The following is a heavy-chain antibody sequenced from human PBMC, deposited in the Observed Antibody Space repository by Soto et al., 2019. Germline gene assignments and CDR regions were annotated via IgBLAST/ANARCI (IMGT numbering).Heavy chain of an antibody. CDR1: GFTVSSNY. CDR2: IYSGGST. CDR3: ARDRNYGSGSYRGYFDY. V-gene: IGHV3-53*01. J-gene: IGHJ4*02. Sequence: GGSLRLSCAASGFTVSSNYMSWVRQAPGKGLEWVSVIYSGGSTYYADSVKGRFTISRDNSKNTLYLQMNSLRAEDTAVYYCARDRNYGSGSYRGYFDYWGQGTLVTVSS. D-gene: IGHD3-10*01.